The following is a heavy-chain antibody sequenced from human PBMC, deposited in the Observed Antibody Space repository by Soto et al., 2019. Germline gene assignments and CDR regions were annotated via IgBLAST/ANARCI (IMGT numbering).Heavy chain of an antibody. CDR2: IYYSGST. CDR1: GGSISSSSYY. J-gene: IGHJ6*03. D-gene: IGHD2-2*01. V-gene: IGHV4-39*01. Sequence: SETLSLTCTVSGGSISSSSYYWGWIRQPPGKGLEWIGSIYYSGSTYYNPSLKSRVTISVDTSKNQFSLKLSSVTAADTAVYYCARHMLGGYQLPHYYYYYMDVWGKGTTVTVSS. CDR3: ARHMLGGYQLPHYYYYYMDV.